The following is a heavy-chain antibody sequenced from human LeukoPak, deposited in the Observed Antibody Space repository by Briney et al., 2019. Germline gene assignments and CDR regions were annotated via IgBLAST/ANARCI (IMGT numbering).Heavy chain of an antibody. CDR3: AKCMSGSGVCLNFDS. CDR2: ISGTDSGT. Sequence: GGSLRVSCEASGFTFITYAMSWVRQAPGKGLQWVSGISGTDSGTYYTDSVKGRFTISRDNSKNTVCLQIDSLRAEDTAVYYCAKCMSGSGVCLNFDSWGQGILVTVSS. D-gene: IGHD2-21*02. CDR1: GFTFITYA. J-gene: IGHJ4*02. V-gene: IGHV3-23*01.